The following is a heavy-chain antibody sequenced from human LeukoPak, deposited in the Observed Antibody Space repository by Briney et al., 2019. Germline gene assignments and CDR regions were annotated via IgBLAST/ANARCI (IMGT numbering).Heavy chain of an antibody. CDR2: IYYSGST. V-gene: IGHV4-39*07. CDR1: GGSISSSSYY. CDR3: AGLLSFDY. Sequence: SETLSLTCTVSGGSISSSSYYWGWLRQPPGKGLEWIGSIYYSGSTYYNPPLKSRVTISVDTSKNQFSLKLSSVTAADTAVYYCAGLLSFDYWGQGTLVTVSS. D-gene: IGHD2-21*02. J-gene: IGHJ4*02.